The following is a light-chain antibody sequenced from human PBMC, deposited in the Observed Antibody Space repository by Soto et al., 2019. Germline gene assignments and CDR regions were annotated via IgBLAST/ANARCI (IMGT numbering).Light chain of an antibody. Sequence: DIVMTQSPEYLAVSLGERATINCRSSQSILYSSNNKNLIAWYQQKPGQPPKLLIYWASTRQSGVPDRFSGSGSVRDFTLTISSLQAEDVAVYYCQQYYSPPRYTFGQGTRLGIK. V-gene: IGKV4-1*01. CDR1: QSILYSSNNKNL. CDR2: WAS. CDR3: QQYYSPPRYT. J-gene: IGKJ2*01.